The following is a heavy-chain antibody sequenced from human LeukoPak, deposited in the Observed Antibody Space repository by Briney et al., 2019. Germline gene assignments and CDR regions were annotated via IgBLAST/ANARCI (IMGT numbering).Heavy chain of an antibody. D-gene: IGHD3-9*01. V-gene: IGHV1-24*01. J-gene: IGHJ4*02. CDR3: ATSLSIFNDILTGYCLDY. CDR1: GYTLNEVS. CDR2: FDPEDGEI. Sequence: GSSVKVSCKVSGYTLNEVSMHWVRQAPGKGLEWMGGFDPEDGEIIYAQKFQGRVTMTEDTSTDTAYMELSSLRSEDTAVYYCATSLSIFNDILTGYCLDYWGQGTLVTVSS.